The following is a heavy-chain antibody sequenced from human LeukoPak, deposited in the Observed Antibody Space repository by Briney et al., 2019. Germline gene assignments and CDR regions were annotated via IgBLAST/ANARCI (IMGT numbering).Heavy chain of an antibody. CDR2: IRFDGSYI. J-gene: IGHJ3*02. CDR1: GFTFSSYG. V-gene: IGHV3-30*02. D-gene: IGHD2-15*01. CDR3: AKANVKYCSGGSCFDAFDI. Sequence: GGSQRLSCAASGFTFSSYGMHWVRQAPGKGLEWVAFIRFDGSYIYYADSVKGRFTISRDNSKNTLYLQMNSLRAEDTAVYYCAKANVKYCSGGSCFDAFDIWGQGTMVTVSS.